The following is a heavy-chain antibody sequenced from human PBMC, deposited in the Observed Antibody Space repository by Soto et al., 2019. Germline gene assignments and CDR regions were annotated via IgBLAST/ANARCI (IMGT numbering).Heavy chain of an antibody. CDR1: GFTFSTYA. D-gene: IGHD2-15*01. V-gene: IGHV3-23*01. Sequence: EVQLLESGGGLVQPGGSLRLSCAASGFTFSTYAMSWVRQAPGKGLEWVSGITGSGGSTYYADSVKGRFTISRDNSKNTLDLQMNSPRAEDTAVYYCAKAGGDCSGGTCYSGQGDYWGQGTLVTVSS. CDR2: ITGSGGST. CDR3: AKAGGDCSGGTCYSGQGDY. J-gene: IGHJ4*02.